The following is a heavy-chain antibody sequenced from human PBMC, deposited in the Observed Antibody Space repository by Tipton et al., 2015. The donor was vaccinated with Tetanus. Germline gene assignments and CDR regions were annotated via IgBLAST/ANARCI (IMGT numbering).Heavy chain of an antibody. CDR3: VTVNFPNYYHCGMDA. Sequence: TLSLTCDVSGGPVSSSNWWSWVRQAPGKGLEWIGEIYHSGNTNHNPSLKSRVTLSVDTSKNQFSLKLNSVTAADTAMYYCVTVNFPNYYHCGMDAWGQGTTVTVSS. D-gene: IGHD1-1*01. V-gene: IGHV4-4*02. J-gene: IGHJ6*02. CDR2: IYHSGNT. CDR1: GGPVSSSNW.